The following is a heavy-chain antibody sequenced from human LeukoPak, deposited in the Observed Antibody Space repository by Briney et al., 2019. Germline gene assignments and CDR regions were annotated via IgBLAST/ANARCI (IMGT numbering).Heavy chain of an antibody. Sequence: GGSLRLSCAASGFTFSYFWMSWVRQAPGKGLEWVANTNLDGTERHHVDSVKGRFTISRDNSKNTLYLQMNSLRAEDTAVYYCARDAGYCSGGSCYPGQFDYWGQGTLVTVSS. CDR2: TNLDGTER. CDR3: ARDAGYCSGGSCYPGQFDY. D-gene: IGHD2-15*01. V-gene: IGHV3-7*01. J-gene: IGHJ4*02. CDR1: GFTFSYFW.